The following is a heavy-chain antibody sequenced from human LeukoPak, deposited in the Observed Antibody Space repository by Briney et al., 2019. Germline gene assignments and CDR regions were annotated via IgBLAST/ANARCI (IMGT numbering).Heavy chain of an antibody. D-gene: IGHD3-16*02. V-gene: IGHV4-59*12. CDR3: ARFRNFVPDI. Sequence: SETLSLTCTVSGASISSYYWNWSRQPPGKGLEWIGYIYYSGNTNYNPSLKSRVTMSVDTSKNQFSLKVTSVTAADTAVYYCARFRNFVPDIWGQGTMVTVSS. CDR1: GASISSYY. J-gene: IGHJ3*02. CDR2: IYYSGNT.